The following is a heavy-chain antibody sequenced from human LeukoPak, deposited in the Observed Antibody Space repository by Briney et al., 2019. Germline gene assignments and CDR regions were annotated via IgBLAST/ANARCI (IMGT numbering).Heavy chain of an antibody. CDR2: MNPDNGNT. CDR3: ARPDDYGALGNFQH. J-gene: IGHJ1*01. V-gene: IGHV1-18*01. Sequence: GASVKVSCKASGYTFTSYGISWVRQAPGQGLEWMGWMNPDNGNTGYAQKFQGRVTITADKSTSTAYMELSSLRSEDTAVYYCARPDDYGALGNFQHWGQGTLVTVSS. CDR1: GYTFTSYG. D-gene: IGHD4-17*01.